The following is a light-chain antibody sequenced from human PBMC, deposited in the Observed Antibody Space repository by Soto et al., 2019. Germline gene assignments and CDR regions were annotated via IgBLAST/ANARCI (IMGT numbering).Light chain of an antibody. Sequence: EIVLTQSPGTLSLSPGERATLSCRASQSVGNNYLAWYQQKPGQAPRLLIYGASSRATGIPDRFSGSGSGTDFTLTISRLEPEDSAVYYCQYYGSSVFTFGPGTKVDIK. CDR1: QSVGNNY. J-gene: IGKJ3*01. CDR2: GAS. V-gene: IGKV3-20*01. CDR3: QYYGSSVFT.